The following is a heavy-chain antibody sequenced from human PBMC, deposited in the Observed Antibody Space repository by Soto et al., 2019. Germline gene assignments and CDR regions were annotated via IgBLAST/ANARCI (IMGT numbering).Heavy chain of an antibody. V-gene: IGHV3-23*01. CDR3: AKVKRGGRFSYYYYGTDV. Sequence: GGSLRLSCAASGFTFSSYAMSWVRQAPGKGLEWVSAISGSGGSTYYADSVKGRFTISRDNSKNTLYLQMNSLRAEDTAVYYCAKVKRGGRFSYYYYGTDVWGQGTTATVSS. D-gene: IGHD3-3*01. CDR2: ISGSGGST. J-gene: IGHJ6*02. CDR1: GFTFSSYA.